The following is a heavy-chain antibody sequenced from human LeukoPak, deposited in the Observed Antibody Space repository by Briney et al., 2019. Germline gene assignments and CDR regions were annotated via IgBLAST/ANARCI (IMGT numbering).Heavy chain of an antibody. D-gene: IGHD2-2*01. CDR1: GFTFSDYY. J-gene: IGHJ4*02. CDR2: VSSSGSTI. V-gene: IGHV3-11*04. CDR3: ARGYCSSTSCTYRPLYVDY. Sequence: PGGSLRLSCAASGFTFSDYYMSWIRQAPGKGLEWVSYVSSSGSTIYYADSVKGRFTISRDNAKNSLYLQMNSLRAEDTAVYYCARGYCSSTSCTYRPLYVDYWGQGTLVTVSS.